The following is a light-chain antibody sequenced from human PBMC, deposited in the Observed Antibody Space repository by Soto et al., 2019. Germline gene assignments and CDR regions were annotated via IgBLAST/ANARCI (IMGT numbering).Light chain of an antibody. Sequence: DIQMTQYPSSLSSSLGDRVTITCRARQSISNYLNGYQQKPGKAPELLIYAASTLQSGVPSRFSGSGSGTDFTLTISCLQSEDFATYYCQQYYSFPPTFGQGTKGDIK. CDR2: AAS. CDR3: QQYYSFPPT. V-gene: IGKV1-39*01. CDR1: QSISNY. J-gene: IGKJ1*01.